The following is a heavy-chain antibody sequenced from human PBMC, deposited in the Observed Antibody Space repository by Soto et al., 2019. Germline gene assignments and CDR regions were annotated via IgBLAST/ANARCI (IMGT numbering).Heavy chain of an antibody. Sequence: EVQLVETGGGLIQPGGSLRLSCAASGFTVSNNYMSWVRQAPGKGLEWVSLIYSGGSTFYADSVKGRFTISRDNSKNTLFLQMNSLRADDTAVYFCANYTRLDYWGQGTLVNVSS. CDR1: GFTVSNNY. D-gene: IGHD2-2*02. J-gene: IGHJ4*02. V-gene: IGHV3-53*02. CDR3: ANYTRLDY. CDR2: IYSGGST.